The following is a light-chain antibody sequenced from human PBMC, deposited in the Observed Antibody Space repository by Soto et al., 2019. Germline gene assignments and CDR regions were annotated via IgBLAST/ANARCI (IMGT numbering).Light chain of an antibody. V-gene: IGKV3-20*01. Sequence: EIVLTQSPGTLSLSPGERATLSCRASQTVSSIFLAWYQQKPGQAPRLLIYGASTRATGIPDRFSGSGSGPDFTLTIRRLEPEDFAMYYCQQYESSRTFGQGTKVEMK. CDR2: GAS. CDR1: QTVSSIF. J-gene: IGKJ1*01. CDR3: QQYESSRT.